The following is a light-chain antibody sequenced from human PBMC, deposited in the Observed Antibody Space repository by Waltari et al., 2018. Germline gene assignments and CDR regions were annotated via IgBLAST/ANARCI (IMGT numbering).Light chain of an antibody. J-gene: IGKJ1*01. Sequence: DIQMTQSPSTLSPSVGDTVTITCRPRQSISDYLAWYQQKPGKAPKLLIYDASTLKNGVPSRFSGSVSGTEFTLTISSLQPDDFATYYCQHYSGFSSRTFGQGTKVDIK. CDR1: QSISDY. V-gene: IGKV1-5*01. CDR2: DAS. CDR3: QHYSGFSSRT.